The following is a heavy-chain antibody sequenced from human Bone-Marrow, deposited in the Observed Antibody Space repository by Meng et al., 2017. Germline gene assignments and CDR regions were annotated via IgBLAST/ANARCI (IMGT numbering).Heavy chain of an antibody. J-gene: IGHJ4*02. D-gene: IGHD3-22*01. Sequence: QVQLVRSGGGVVQPGRSLRLSCAASGFTFSSYGMHWVRQAPGKGLEWVAVIWYDGSNKYYADSVKGRFTISRDNSKNTLYLQMNSLRAEDTAVYYCAKEDLSGFPSEWGQGTLVTASS. CDR3: AKEDLSGFPSE. CDR1: GFTFSSYG. V-gene: IGHV3-33*06. CDR2: IWYDGSNK.